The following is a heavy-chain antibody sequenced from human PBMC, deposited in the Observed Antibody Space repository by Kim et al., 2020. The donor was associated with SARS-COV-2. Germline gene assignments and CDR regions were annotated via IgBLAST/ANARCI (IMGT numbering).Heavy chain of an antibody. CDR2: FFSGGST. Sequence: GGSLRLSCAASGFTVSSNYMSWVRQAPGKGLEWVSVFFSGGSTYYAESVKGRFTISRDNSKNTLYLQMNSLRAEDTAVYYFARSTLYADSGYGSPFDIWGRGTMVTVSS. CDR3: ARSTLYADSGYGSPFDI. CDR1: GFTVSSNY. V-gene: IGHV3-53*01. D-gene: IGHD3-22*01. J-gene: IGHJ3*02.